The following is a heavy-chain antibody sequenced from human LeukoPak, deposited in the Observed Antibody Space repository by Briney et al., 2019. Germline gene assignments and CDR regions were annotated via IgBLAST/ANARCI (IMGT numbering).Heavy chain of an antibody. J-gene: IGHJ6*03. CDR1: GFTFSSYA. CDR3: AKDYLDGRDDYYYMDV. CDR2: ITGSGGST. V-gene: IGHV3-23*01. Sequence: PGGSLRLSCAASGFTFSSYAMSWVRQAPGKGLEWVSAITGSGGSTYSADSVKGRFTISRDNSKNTLYLQMNSLRAEDTALYYCAKDYLDGRDDYYYMDVWGKGTAVTVSS. D-gene: IGHD3-9*01.